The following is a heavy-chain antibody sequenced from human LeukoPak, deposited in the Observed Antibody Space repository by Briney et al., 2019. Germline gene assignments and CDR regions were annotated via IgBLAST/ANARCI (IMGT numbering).Heavy chain of an antibody. D-gene: IGHD6-13*01. V-gene: IGHV1-69*06. CDR1: GGTFSSYA. CDR3: ARTAPRRSSSWYSYYYYMDV. CDR2: IIPIFGTA. Sequence: ASVKVSCKASGGTFSSYAISWVRQAPGQGLEWMGGIIPIFGTANYAQKFQGRVTITADKSTSTAYMELSSLRSEDTAVYYCARTAPRRSSSWYSYYYYMDVWGKGTTVTVSS. J-gene: IGHJ6*03.